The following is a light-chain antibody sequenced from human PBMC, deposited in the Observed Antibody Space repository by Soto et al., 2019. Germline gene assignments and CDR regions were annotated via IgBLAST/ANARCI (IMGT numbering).Light chain of an antibody. CDR3: AAWDDSLNGHVV. V-gene: IGLV1-44*01. J-gene: IGLJ2*01. CDR1: SSNIGRNT. Sequence: QCVLTQPPSASGTPGQRVTISCAGSSSNIGRNTVNWYHQLPGAAPKLLIYNNYQRPSGVPDRFSGSKSGTSASLAISGLQSEDEADYYCAAWDDSLNGHVVFGGGTKLTVL. CDR2: NNY.